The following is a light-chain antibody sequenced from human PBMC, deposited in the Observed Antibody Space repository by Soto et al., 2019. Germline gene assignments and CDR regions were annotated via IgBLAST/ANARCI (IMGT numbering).Light chain of an antibody. Sequence: EIVLTQSPGTLSLSPGERATLSCRASQSVSSRHLAWYQQKPGQAPRLLICDASRRATGIPDRFSGSGSGTDFTLNISRLAPEDFAVYYCQQYGSSPFTFGQGTKLEIK. CDR2: DAS. J-gene: IGKJ2*01. V-gene: IGKV3-20*01. CDR1: QSVSSRH. CDR3: QQYGSSPFT.